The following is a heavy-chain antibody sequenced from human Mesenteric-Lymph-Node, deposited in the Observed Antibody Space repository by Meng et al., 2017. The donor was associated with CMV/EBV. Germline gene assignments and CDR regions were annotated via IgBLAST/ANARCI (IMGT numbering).Heavy chain of an antibody. Sequence: GFTFRSFCMHWVRQAPGKGLEWVAFIRYDGSNKYYADSVKGRFTISRDNSKNTLYLQMNSLRAEDTAVYYCAKGKGYSSSWGNSFDYWGQGTLVTVSS. CDR3: AKGKGYSSSWGNSFDY. D-gene: IGHD6-6*01. CDR1: GFTFRSFC. V-gene: IGHV3-30*02. J-gene: IGHJ4*02. CDR2: IRYDGSNK.